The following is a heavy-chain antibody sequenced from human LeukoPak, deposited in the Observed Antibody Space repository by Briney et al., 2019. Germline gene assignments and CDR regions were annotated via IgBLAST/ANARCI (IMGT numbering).Heavy chain of an antibody. CDR3: AEDGIRYFDWLKDYYYYYMDV. CDR2: MSAYNGNT. V-gene: IGHV1-18*01. J-gene: IGHJ6*03. Sequence: ASVKVSCKTSGYTFTSYGISWIQQAPRQRLYLIRRMSAYNGNTNYAPKHQCKVTMTTDTSTSTAYMELRSLRSDDTVVYFRAEDGIRYFDWLKDYYYYYMDVWGKGTTVTVSS. D-gene: IGHD3-9*01. CDR1: GYTFTSYG.